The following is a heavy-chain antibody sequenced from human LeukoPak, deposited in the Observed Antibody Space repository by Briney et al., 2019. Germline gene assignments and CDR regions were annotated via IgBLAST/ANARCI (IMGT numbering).Heavy chain of an antibody. Sequence: SETLSLTCTVSGGSIRSHYWSWIRQPPGKGLEWIGYIHYSGITYYSPSLKSRVTLSVDTSKNQFSLRLSSVTAVDTAVYYCARKPNAVYWFDPWGQGTLVTVSS. D-gene: IGHD4/OR15-4a*01. CDR1: GGSIRSHY. CDR3: ARKPNAVYWFDP. J-gene: IGHJ5*02. CDR2: IHYSGIT. V-gene: IGHV4-59*04.